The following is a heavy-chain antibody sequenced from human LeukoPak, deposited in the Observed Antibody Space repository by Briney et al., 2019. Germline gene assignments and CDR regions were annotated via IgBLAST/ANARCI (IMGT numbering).Heavy chain of an antibody. CDR1: GGSISSYY. CDR2: IYTSGST. Sequence: PSETLSLTCTVSGGSISSYYWSWIRQPPGKGLEWIGRIYTSGSTNYNPSLKSRVTMSVDTSKNRFSLKLSSVTAADTAVYYCARGSGYTYGYPFDSWGQGTLVTVSS. D-gene: IGHD5-18*01. CDR3: ARGSGYTYGYPFDS. J-gene: IGHJ4*02. V-gene: IGHV4-4*07.